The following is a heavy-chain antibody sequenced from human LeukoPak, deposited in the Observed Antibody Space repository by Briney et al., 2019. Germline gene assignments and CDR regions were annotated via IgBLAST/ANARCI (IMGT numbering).Heavy chain of an antibody. V-gene: IGHV4-39*07. CDR1: GGSISSSSYY. CDR2: INHSGST. CDR3: ARAPSYRIAAVYNWFDP. Sequence: PSETLSLTCTVSGGSISSSSYYWGWIRQPPGKGLEWIGEINHSGSTNYNPSLKSRVTISVDTSKNQFSLKLSSVTAADTAVYYCARAPSYRIAAVYNWFDPWGQGTLVTVSS. D-gene: IGHD6-13*01. J-gene: IGHJ5*02.